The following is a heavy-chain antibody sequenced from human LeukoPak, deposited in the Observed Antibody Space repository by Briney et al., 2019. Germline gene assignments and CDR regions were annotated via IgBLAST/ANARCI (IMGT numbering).Heavy chain of an antibody. CDR2: IKHDGSDK. CDR3: TRDYRGKDV. Sequence: PGGSLRLSCAASGFTFSTYWMSWVRQAPGKGLEWVANIKHDGSDKFYADSVKGRFTISRDNARNSVHLQMDSLRAEDTAVYYCTRDYRGKDVWGRGTTVTVSS. V-gene: IGHV3-7*01. CDR1: GFTFSTYW. D-gene: IGHD3-10*01. J-gene: IGHJ6*02.